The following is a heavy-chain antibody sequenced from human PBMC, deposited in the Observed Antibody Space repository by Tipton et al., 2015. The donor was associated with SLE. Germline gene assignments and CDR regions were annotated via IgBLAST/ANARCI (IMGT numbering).Heavy chain of an antibody. D-gene: IGHD3-10*01. CDR3: AREGIYXXSGTYWYFDL. J-gene: IGHJ2*01. CDR1: GFTFSSYG. CDR2: IWYDGSNK. V-gene: IGHV3-33*01. Sequence: SLRLSCAASGFTFSSYGMHWVRQAPGKGLEWVAVIWYDGSNKYYADSVKGRFTISRDNSKNTLYLQMNSLRAEDTAVYYCAREGIYXXSGTYWYFDLWGRGTLVTVSP.